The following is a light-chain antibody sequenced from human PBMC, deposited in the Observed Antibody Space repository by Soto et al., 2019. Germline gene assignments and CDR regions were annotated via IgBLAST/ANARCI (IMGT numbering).Light chain of an antibody. CDR2: KAS. CDR3: QQYGANPPWT. Sequence: DIQMTQSPSTLSASVGDRVTITCRASQRIDSWLAWYQQKPGKTPKVLISKASILESGVPSRFSGSASGIEFTLTISNLQTEDFATYYCQQYGANPPWTFGQGTKVEIK. CDR1: QRIDSW. J-gene: IGKJ1*01. V-gene: IGKV1-5*03.